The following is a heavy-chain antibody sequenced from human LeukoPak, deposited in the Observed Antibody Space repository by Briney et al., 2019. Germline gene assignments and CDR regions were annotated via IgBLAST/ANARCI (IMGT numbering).Heavy chain of an antibody. V-gene: IGHV4-30-4*07. J-gene: IGHJ3*02. CDR1: GGSISSGSYS. D-gene: IGHD1-1*01. CDR3: ARGAGSTTSNDAFDI. Sequence: SETLSLTCGVSGGSISSGSYSWSWIRQPPGTGLEWLGYMFYTGNTYYNPSLKSRVTISVDTSKNQFSLKVSSVTAADTAVYYCARGAGSTTSNDAFDIWGQGTMVTVSS. CDR2: MFYTGNT.